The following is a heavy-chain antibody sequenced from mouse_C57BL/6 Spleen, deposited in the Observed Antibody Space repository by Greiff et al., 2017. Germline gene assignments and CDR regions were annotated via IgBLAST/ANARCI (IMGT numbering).Heavy chain of an antibody. V-gene: IGHV1-77*01. J-gene: IGHJ4*01. CDR1: GYTFTDYY. Sequence: VQLQQSGAELVKPGASVKISCKASGYTFTDYYINWVKQRPGQGLEWIGKIGPGSGSTYYNEKFTGKATLTTDKSSSTAYMQLSSLTSEDAAVYFCARAIYDYGSLYAIGDWGQGTSVTVSS. CDR3: ARAIYDYGSLYAIGD. CDR2: IGPGSGST. D-gene: IGHD1-1*01.